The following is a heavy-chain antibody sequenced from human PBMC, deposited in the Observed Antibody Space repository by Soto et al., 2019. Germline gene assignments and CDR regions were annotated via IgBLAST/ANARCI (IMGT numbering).Heavy chain of an antibody. CDR2: IYYSGST. V-gene: IGHV4-31*03. Sequence: QVQLQESGPGLVKPSQTLSLTCTVSGGSISSGGYYWSWIRQHPGKGLEWIGYIYYSGSTYYNPXLKSRVTISVXXSXNXXSLKLSSVTAADTAVYYCARVLIPADPYYYYGMDVWGQGTTVTVSS. CDR3: ARVLIPADPYYYYGMDV. J-gene: IGHJ6*02. CDR1: GGSISSGGYY. D-gene: IGHD2-8*01.